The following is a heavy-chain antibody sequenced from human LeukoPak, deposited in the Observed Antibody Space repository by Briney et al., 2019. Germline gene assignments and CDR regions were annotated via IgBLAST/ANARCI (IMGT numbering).Heavy chain of an antibody. Sequence: GGSLRLSCAASGFTFNSYTMNWVRQAPGKGLEWISYISRTGTTIYYADSVKGRSTISRDNAKNSLYLQVDSLRFEDTALYYCAKDMAVPTAPRVYAFDVWGQGALVTVSS. V-gene: IGHV3-48*04. D-gene: IGHD5-18*01. CDR2: ISRTGTTI. CDR3: AKDMAVPTAPRVYAFDV. CDR1: GFTFNSYT. J-gene: IGHJ3*01.